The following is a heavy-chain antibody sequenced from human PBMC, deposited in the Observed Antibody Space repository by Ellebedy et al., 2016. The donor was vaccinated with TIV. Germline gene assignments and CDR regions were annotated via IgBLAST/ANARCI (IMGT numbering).Heavy chain of an antibody. CDR3: ARDRDRLTGGLGY. V-gene: IGHV3-30-3*01. CDR1: GFTFSRYS. Sequence: PGGSLRLSCAASGFTFSRYSMHWVRQAPGKGLEWVAVISYDGSNKFYADSVKGRFTISRDNSKNTLYLQMNNLRLDDTAVYYCARDRDRLTGGLGYWGQGTLVTVSS. D-gene: IGHD7-27*01. J-gene: IGHJ4*02. CDR2: ISYDGSNK.